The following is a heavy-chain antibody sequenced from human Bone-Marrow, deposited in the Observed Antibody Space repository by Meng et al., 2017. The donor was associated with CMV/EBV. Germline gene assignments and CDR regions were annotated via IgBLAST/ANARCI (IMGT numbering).Heavy chain of an antibody. CDR3: AKDMTPYGSGSYPDYGMDV. Sequence: GGSLRLSCAASGFTFDDYAMHWVRQAPGKGLEWVSLISWDGGSTYYADSVKGRFTISRDNSKNSLYLQMNSLRAEDTALYYCAKDMTPYGSGSYPDYGMDVWGQGTTVTGSS. J-gene: IGHJ6*01. CDR1: GFTFDDYA. CDR2: ISWDGGST. D-gene: IGHD3-10*01. V-gene: IGHV3-43D*03.